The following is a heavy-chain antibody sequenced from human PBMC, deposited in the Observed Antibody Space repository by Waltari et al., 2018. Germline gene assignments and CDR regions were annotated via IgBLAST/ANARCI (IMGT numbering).Heavy chain of an antibody. J-gene: IGHJ4*02. Sequence: QVQLVQSGAEVKKPGSSVTVSCKASGGTFSSYATSRLRQAPGQGLEWMGGIIRIFGTANYAQKFQGRVTITTDESTSTAYMELSSLRSEDMAVYYCARGRRDGYNYGWVDYWGQGTLVTVSS. D-gene: IGHD5-12*01. CDR2: IIRIFGTA. V-gene: IGHV1-69*05. CDR1: GGTFSSYA. CDR3: ARGRRDGYNYGWVDY.